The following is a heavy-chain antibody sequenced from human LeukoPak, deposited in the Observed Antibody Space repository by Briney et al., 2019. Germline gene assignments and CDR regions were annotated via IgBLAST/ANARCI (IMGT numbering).Heavy chain of an antibody. D-gene: IGHD3-10*01. V-gene: IGHV1-58*01. J-gene: IGHJ4*02. Sequence: SVTVSCKASGFTFTSSVVQWVRQARGQRLEWIGWIVVGSGNTNHAQKFQERVTITRDMSTSTAYMELSSLRFEDTAVYYCAADRAGSYLRFVYWGQGTPVTVSS. CDR2: IVVGSGNT. CDR1: GFTFTSSV. CDR3: AADRAGSYLRFVY.